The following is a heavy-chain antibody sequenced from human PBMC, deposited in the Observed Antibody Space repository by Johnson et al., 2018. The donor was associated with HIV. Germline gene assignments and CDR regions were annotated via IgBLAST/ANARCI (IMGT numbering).Heavy chain of an antibody. V-gene: IGHV3-48*04. CDR1: GFTFSMSA. CDR3: ATVWRNEGRHSFDV. D-gene: IGHD1-1*01. Sequence: VQLVESGGGVVQPGGSLRLTCAASGFTFSMSAMHWVRQAPGKGLEWVSYISSSGGTIYNADSVKGRFTISRNNAKNSLYLQMNSLRAEDTAVYFCATVWRNEGRHSFDVWGQGTMVTVSS. CDR2: ISSSGGTI. J-gene: IGHJ3*01.